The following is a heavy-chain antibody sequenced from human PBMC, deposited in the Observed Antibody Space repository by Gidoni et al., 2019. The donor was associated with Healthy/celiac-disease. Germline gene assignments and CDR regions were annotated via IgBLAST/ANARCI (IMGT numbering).Heavy chain of an antibody. CDR3: ARVQIPYYYDSSGYDY. CDR2: INHSGST. D-gene: IGHD3-22*01. J-gene: IGHJ4*02. Sequence: QVQLQQWGAGLLKPSETLSLTCAVYGGSFSGYFWRWIRPPPGKGLEWIGEINHSGSTNYNPSLKSRVTISVDTSKNQFSLKLSSVTAADTAVYYCARVQIPYYYDSSGYDYWGQGTLVTVSS. CDR1: GGSFSGYF. V-gene: IGHV4-34*01.